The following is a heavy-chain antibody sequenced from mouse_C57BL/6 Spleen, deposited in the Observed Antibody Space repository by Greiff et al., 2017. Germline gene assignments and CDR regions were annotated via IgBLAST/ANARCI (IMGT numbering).Heavy chain of an antibody. CDR2: IHPSDSDT. J-gene: IGHJ4*01. V-gene: IGHV1-74*01. CDR3: AINDYYGSSYNAMDY. Sequence: QVQLQQPGAELVKPGASVKVSCKASGYTFTSYWMHWVKQRPGQGLEWIGRIHPSDSDTNYNQKFKGKATLTVDNSSSTAYMQLSSLTSEDSAVYYCAINDYYGSSYNAMDYWGQGTSVTVAS. CDR1: GYTFTSYW. D-gene: IGHD1-1*01.